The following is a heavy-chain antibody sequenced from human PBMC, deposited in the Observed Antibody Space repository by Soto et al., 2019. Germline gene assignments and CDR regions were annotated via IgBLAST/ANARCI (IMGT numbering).Heavy chain of an antibody. J-gene: IGHJ6*02. CDR3: ARGAAAGLDYYYGMDV. CDR1: GDSVSSNSAA. CDR2: TYYRSKWYN. Sequence: KQSQTLSLTCAISGDSVSSNSAAWNWIRQSPSRGLEWLGRTYYRSKWYNDYAVSVKSRITINPDTSKNQFSLQLNSVTPEDTAVYYCARGAAAGLDYYYGMDVWGQGTTVTVSS. V-gene: IGHV6-1*01. D-gene: IGHD6-13*01.